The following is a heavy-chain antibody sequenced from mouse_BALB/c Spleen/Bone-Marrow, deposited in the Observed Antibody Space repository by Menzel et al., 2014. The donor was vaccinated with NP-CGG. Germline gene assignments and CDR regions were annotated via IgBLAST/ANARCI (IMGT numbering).Heavy chain of an antibody. D-gene: IGHD4-1*01. V-gene: IGHV1-54*01. Sequence: VQLVESGAELVRPGTSVQVSCKASGYAFTNYWIEWIKQRPGQGLEWIGVINPGSGGANYNEKFKAKAALTADKSSSNAYIQSSNLTSDDSAAYFCARELGRRAMDYWGQGTSVTVSS. CDR3: ARELGRRAMDY. CDR2: INPGSGGA. CDR1: GYAFTNYW. J-gene: IGHJ4*01.